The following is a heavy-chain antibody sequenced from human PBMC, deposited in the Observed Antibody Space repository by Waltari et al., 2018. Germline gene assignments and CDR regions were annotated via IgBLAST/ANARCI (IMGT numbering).Heavy chain of an antibody. CDR2: IYYSGST. Sequence: QVQLQESGSGLVKPSETLSLTCPVSGGSISSYYSSWIRQPPGKGLEWIGYIYYSGSTNYNPSLKSRVTISVDTSKNQFSLKLSSVTAADTAVYYCARVTFSGLDYWGQGTLVTVSS. CDR1: GGSISSYY. V-gene: IGHV4-59*01. CDR3: ARVTFSGLDY. J-gene: IGHJ4*02. D-gene: IGHD6-19*01.